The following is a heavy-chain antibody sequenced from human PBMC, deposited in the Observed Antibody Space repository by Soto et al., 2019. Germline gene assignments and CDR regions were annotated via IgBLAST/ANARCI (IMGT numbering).Heavy chain of an antibody. CDR3: ARAPQTVAGAGIWY. Sequence: ASVKVSCKASGYTFTSYYMHWVRQAPGQGLEWMGIINPSGGSTSYAQKLQGRVTMTTDTSTSTAYMELRSLRSDDTAVYYCARAPQTVAGAGIWYWGQGTLVTVSS. CDR2: INPSGGST. D-gene: IGHD6-13*01. V-gene: IGHV1-46*01. CDR1: GYTFTSYY. J-gene: IGHJ4*02.